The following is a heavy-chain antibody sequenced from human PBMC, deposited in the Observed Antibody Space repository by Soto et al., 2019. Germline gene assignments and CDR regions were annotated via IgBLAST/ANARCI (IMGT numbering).Heavy chain of an antibody. Sequence: EVQLVESGGGLVQPGGSLRLSCAASGFTFSKFWMHWVRQAPGKGLVWVSRIYSDGSGPMYADSVKGRFTISRDNDQSTLYLQMNSLRAEDKAVYYCATLNSFGSDYWGQGTLVTVSS. D-gene: IGHD5-18*01. CDR2: IYSDGSGP. V-gene: IGHV3-74*03. J-gene: IGHJ4*02. CDR1: GFTFSKFW. CDR3: ATLNSFGSDY.